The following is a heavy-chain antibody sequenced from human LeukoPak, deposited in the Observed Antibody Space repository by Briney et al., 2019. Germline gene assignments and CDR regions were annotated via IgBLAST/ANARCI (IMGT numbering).Heavy chain of an antibody. CDR1: GYTFTSYD. CDR3: ARGLGDCNGSGSPLYD. D-gene: IGHD3-10*01. CDR2: MNPNSGNT. V-gene: IGHV1-8*01. J-gene: IGHJ4*02. Sequence: ASVKVSCKASGYTFTSYDINWVRQATGQGLEWMGWMNPNSGNTGYAQKFQGRVTMTRNTSISTAYMELSSLRSDDTAVYYCARGLGDCNGSGSPLYDWGQRPLVTVSA.